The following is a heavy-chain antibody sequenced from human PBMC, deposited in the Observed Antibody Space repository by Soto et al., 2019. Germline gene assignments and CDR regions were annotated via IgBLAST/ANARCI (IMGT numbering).Heavy chain of an antibody. Sequence: EVQLVESGGGLVQPGGSLRLSCAASGFTFSSYSMNWVRQAPGKGLEWVSYISSSSSTIYYADSVKGRFTISRDNAKNSLYLQMNSLRDEDTAVYYCAREGRYSSSWYSPYYFDYCGQGTLVTVSS. CDR3: AREGRYSSSWYSPYYFDY. J-gene: IGHJ4*02. V-gene: IGHV3-48*02. CDR2: ISSSSSTI. CDR1: GFTFSSYS. D-gene: IGHD6-13*01.